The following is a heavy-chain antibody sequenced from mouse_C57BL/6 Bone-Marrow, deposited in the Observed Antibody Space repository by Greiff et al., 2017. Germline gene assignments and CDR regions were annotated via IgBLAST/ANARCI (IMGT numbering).Heavy chain of an antibody. CDR3: ARAIYDGYYGVAY. CDR2: FHPYNDDT. D-gene: IGHD2-3*01. Sequence: QVQLQQSGAELVKPGASVKMSCKASGYTFTTYPIEWMKQIHGTSLEWIGNFHPYNDDTKYNEKFKGKATLTVEKSSSTVYLELSRLTSDDSAVYYSARAIYDGYYGVAYWVQGTLVTVSA. V-gene: IGHV1-47*01. J-gene: IGHJ3*01. CDR1: GYTFTTYP.